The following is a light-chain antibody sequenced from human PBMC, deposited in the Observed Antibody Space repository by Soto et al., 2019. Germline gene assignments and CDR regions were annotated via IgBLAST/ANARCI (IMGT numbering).Light chain of an antibody. J-gene: IGKJ5*01. CDR3: LQYDGWPLT. V-gene: IGKV3-15*01. CDR1: QNVRKN. CDR2: GAS. Sequence: EIVLAQSPGTLCLSPGERATLSCRARQNVRKNLAWYQQKPGQAPRLLIYGASTRATGIPARFSGDGSGTEFTLTIDSLQSEDFVVYYCLQYDGWPLTFGQGTRLEIK.